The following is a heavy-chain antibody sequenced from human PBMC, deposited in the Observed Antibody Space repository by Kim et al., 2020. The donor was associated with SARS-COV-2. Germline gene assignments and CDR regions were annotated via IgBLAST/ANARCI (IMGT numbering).Heavy chain of an antibody. Sequence: GGSLRLSCAASGFTVSSNYMSWVRQAPGKGLEWVSVIYSGGSTYYADSVKGRFTISRDNSKNTLYLQMNSLRAEDTAVYYCARGGYSYGWAYWYFDLWGRGTLVTVSS. J-gene: IGHJ2*01. CDR2: IYSGGST. CDR3: ARGGYSYGWAYWYFDL. CDR1: GFTVSSNY. V-gene: IGHV3-53*01. D-gene: IGHD5-18*01.